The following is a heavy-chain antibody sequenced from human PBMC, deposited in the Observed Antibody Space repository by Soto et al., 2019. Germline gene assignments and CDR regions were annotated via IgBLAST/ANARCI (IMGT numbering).Heavy chain of an antibody. V-gene: IGHV3-15*01. J-gene: IGHJ4*02. Sequence: EVQLVESGGGLVKPGGSLRLSCAASGFTFSNAWMSWVRQAPGKGLEWVGRIKSKTDGGTTDYAAPVKGRFPISRDDSKNTLYLQMNSLKTEDTAVYYCTTVRGSSLKLYYFDYWGQGTLVTVSS. D-gene: IGHD2-15*01. CDR2: IKSKTDGGTT. CDR1: GFTFSNAW. CDR3: TTVRGSSLKLYYFDY.